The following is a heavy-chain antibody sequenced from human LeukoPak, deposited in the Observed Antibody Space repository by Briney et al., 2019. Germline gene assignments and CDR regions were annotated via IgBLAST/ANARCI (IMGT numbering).Heavy chain of an antibody. CDR1: GFTFHDYA. CDR3: AKAYCSSTSCIRYGMDV. J-gene: IGHJ6*02. V-gene: IGHV3-9*01. CDR2: ISWNSGSI. D-gene: IGHD2-2*01. Sequence: GGSLRLSCAASGFTFHDYAMHWVRQAPAKGLEWVSDISWNSGSIGYADSVKGRFTISRDNAKNSLYLQMNSLRAEDTALYYCAKAYCSSTSCIRYGMDVWGQGTTVTVSS.